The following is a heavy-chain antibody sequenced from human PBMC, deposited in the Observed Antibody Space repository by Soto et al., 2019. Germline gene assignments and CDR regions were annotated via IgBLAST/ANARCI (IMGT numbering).Heavy chain of an antibody. CDR1: GFTFSSYA. Sequence: LRLSCAASGFTFSSYAMNWVRQAPGKGLEWVAVISYDGSNKYYADSVKGRFTISRDNSKNTVYLQMSSLKTEDTAVYYCANQIRYFDWFFPFDYWGPGALVTVSS. CDR2: ISYDGSNK. V-gene: IGHV3-30-3*01. CDR3: ANQIRYFDWFFPFDY. D-gene: IGHD3-9*01. J-gene: IGHJ4*02.